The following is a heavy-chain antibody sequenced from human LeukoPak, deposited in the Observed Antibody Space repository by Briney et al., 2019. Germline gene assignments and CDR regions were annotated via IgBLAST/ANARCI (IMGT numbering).Heavy chain of an antibody. CDR1: GGSFSGYY. D-gene: IGHD1-1*01. CDR2: INHSGST. Sequence: PETLSLTCAVYGGSFSGYYWSWIRQPPGKGLEWIGEINHSGSTNYNPSLKSRVTISVDTSKNQFSLKLSSVTAADTAVYYCARGGKGGTGYFDYWGQGTLVTVSS. V-gene: IGHV4-34*01. CDR3: ARGGKGGTGYFDY. J-gene: IGHJ4*02.